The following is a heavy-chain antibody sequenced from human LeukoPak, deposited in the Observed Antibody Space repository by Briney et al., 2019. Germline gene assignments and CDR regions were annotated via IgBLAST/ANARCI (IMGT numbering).Heavy chain of an antibody. V-gene: IGHV4-61*01. J-gene: IGHJ5*02. CDR2: IHYTGNT. CDR3: ARGKNYYGSGSYYNAKPRPLNWFDP. CDR1: GGSLSSSYYY. Sequence: SETLSLTCTVSGGSLSSSYYYWSWIRQPPGKGLEWIGYIHYTGNTHCYPPLNSRVTISLDTSKNQVALKLSSVTAADTAVYYCARGKNYYGSGSYYNAKPRPLNWFDPWGQGTLVTVSS. D-gene: IGHD3-10*01.